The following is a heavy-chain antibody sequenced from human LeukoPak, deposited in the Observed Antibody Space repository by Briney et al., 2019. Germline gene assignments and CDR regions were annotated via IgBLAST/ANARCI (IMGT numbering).Heavy chain of an antibody. D-gene: IGHD2-2*01. J-gene: IGHJ6*02. Sequence: ASVKVSCKASGGTFSSYAISWVRQAPGQGLEWMGGIIPSLGTANYAQKFQGRVTITADESSSTAYMELSSLRSEDTAVYYCARPTKTDCSSTSCYFYYYYCGMDVWGQRTTVTASS. V-gene: IGHV1-69*13. CDR2: IIPSLGTA. CDR1: GGTFSSYA. CDR3: ARPTKTDCSSTSCYFYYYYCGMDV.